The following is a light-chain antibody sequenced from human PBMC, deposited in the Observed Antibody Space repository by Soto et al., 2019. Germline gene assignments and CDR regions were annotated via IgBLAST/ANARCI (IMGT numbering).Light chain of an antibody. V-gene: IGLV2-14*01. CDR1: SSDVGGYNF. CDR3: YSYRGYYTRV. J-gene: IGLJ1*01. Sequence: QSALTQPASVSGSPGHSITISCTGTSSDVGGYNFVSWYQQHPGRAPKLLIYEVSRRPSGVSNRFSGSKSGDTASLTISGLQAEDEADYYCYSYRGYYTRVFGTGTKVTVL. CDR2: EVS.